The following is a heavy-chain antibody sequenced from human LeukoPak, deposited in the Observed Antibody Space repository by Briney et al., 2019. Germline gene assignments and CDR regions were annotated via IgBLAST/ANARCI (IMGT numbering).Heavy chain of an antibody. CDR2: MWYDGSNE. D-gene: IGHD3-22*01. CDR1: AFTFSTYH. Sequence: GRSLRLACGASAFTFSTYHMHWVRQAPGKGLEWGAIMWYDGSNEYYANSVKGRFTISRDNSKHTVYLQMNSLRADGTAVYYCARDDDSSGYLFDYWGQGTQVTVSS. J-gene: IGHJ4*02. CDR3: ARDDDSSGYLFDY. V-gene: IGHV3-33*01.